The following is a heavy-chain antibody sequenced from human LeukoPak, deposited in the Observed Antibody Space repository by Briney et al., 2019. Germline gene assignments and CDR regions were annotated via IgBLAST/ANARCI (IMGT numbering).Heavy chain of an antibody. CDR1: GGSFSGYY. D-gene: IGHD6-13*01. Sequence: SETLSLTCAVYGGSFSGYYWSWIRQPPGKGLEWIGEINHSGSTNYNPSLKSRVTISVDTSKNQFSLKLSSVTAADTVVYYCARGGGSSTYRSAPGGQGPLVTVSS. CDR3: ARGGGSSTYRSAP. J-gene: IGHJ5*02. CDR2: INHSGST. V-gene: IGHV4-34*01.